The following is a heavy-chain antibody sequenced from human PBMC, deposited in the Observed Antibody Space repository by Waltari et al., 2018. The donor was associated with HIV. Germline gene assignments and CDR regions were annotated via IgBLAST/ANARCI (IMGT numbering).Heavy chain of an antibody. J-gene: IGHJ4*02. V-gene: IGHV3-74*01. Sequence: VQLVESGGGSIKTGGSLRLSCAASAFIVRNHWMSWVRQGPGKGLVWVARINSDGSSRNYADAVKGRFVISRDNARNTVYLQLNNLKVEDTAVYFCARASHYIEFSTFDGDYYFDFWGRGTRVAVSS. CDR1: AFIVRNHW. CDR2: INSDGSSR. D-gene: IGHD3-3*02. CDR3: ARASHYIEFSTFDGDYYFDF.